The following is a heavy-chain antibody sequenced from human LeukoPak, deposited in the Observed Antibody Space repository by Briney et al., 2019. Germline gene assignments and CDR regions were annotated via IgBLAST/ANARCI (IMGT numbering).Heavy chain of an antibody. Sequence: SETLSLTCTVSGGSISSYYWSWIRQPAGKGLEWIGRIYTSGSTNYNPSLKSRVTMSVDTSKNQFSLKLSSVTAADTAVYYCAREQPAAPYYYYYYMDVWGKGTTVTVSS. CDR3: AREQPAAPYYYYYYMDV. D-gene: IGHD2-2*01. V-gene: IGHV4-4*07. J-gene: IGHJ6*03. CDR2: IYTSGST. CDR1: GGSISSYY.